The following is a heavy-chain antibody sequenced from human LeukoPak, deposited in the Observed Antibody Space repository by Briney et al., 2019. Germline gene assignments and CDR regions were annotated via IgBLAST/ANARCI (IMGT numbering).Heavy chain of an antibody. V-gene: IGHV4-59*01. CDR1: GGSISSYY. CDR3: ARAAMVRGVPIYYFDY. J-gene: IGHJ4*02. Sequence: PSETLSLTCTVSGGSISSYYWGWIRQPPGKGLEWIGYIYYSGSTNYSPSLKSRVTISVDTSKNQFSLKLSSVTAADTAVYYCARAAMVRGVPIYYFDYWGQGTLVTVSS. D-gene: IGHD3-10*01. CDR2: IYYSGST.